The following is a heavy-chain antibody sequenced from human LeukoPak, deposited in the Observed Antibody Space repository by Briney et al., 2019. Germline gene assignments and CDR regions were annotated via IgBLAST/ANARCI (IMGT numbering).Heavy chain of an antibody. V-gene: IGHV3-33*01. CDR1: GFTFSNYG. J-gene: IGHJ4*02. D-gene: IGHD6-19*01. Sequence: QPGRSLRLSCAASGFTFSNYGMHWVRQAPGKGLEWVALIWYDGRTKFHADSVRGRFTISRDNSANTLYLQMSSLRVEDTAVYYCAREWGRIAVAGGPGYWGQGALVTVSS. CDR2: IWYDGRTK. CDR3: AREWGRIAVAGGPGY.